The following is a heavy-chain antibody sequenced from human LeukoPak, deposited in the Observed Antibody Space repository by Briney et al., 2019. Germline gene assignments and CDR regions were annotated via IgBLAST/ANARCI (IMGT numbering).Heavy chain of an antibody. J-gene: IGHJ4*02. CDR2: ISSSGSTI. V-gene: IGHV3-11*01. D-gene: IGHD3-22*01. CDR3: ARDRYYESSGYWNY. Sequence: AGSLRLSCAASGFTFSDYYMSWIRQAPGKGLEWVSYISSSGSTIYYADSVKGRFTISRDNAKNSLYLQMNSLRAEDTAVYYCARDRYYESSGYWNYWGQGTLVTVSS. CDR1: GFTFSDYY.